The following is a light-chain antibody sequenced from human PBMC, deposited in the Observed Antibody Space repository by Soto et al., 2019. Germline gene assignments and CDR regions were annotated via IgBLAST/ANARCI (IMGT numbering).Light chain of an antibody. Sequence: EIVLTQSPATLSLSPGERATLSCRASQSVSSYLAWYQQKPGQAPRLLIYDASNRATGIPARFSGSGSGTDFTLTISSLQSEDFAVYYCQQRSNWQITFGQGTRLEIK. V-gene: IGKV3-11*01. CDR1: QSVSSY. J-gene: IGKJ5*01. CDR3: QQRSNWQIT. CDR2: DAS.